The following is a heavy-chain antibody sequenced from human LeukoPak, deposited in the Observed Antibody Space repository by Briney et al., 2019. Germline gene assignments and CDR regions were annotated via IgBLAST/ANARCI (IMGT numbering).Heavy chain of an antibody. CDR2: ISDSGDYT. V-gene: IGHV3-23*01. J-gene: IGHJ4*02. CDR1: GFTFSSYA. Sequence: GGSLRLSCAGSGFTFSSYAMSWVRQAPGQGLEWVSVISDSGDYTSYADSVRGRFTISRDNSRNTLYLQMISLRPEDTAVYYCAKDTSIGKYCTNGVCSPSDYWGQGTLVTVSS. D-gene: IGHD2-8*01. CDR3: AKDTSIGKYCTNGVCSPSDY.